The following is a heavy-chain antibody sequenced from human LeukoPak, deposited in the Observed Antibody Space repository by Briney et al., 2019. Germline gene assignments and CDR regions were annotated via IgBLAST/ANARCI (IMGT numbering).Heavy chain of an antibody. Sequence: PSETLSLTCTVSGGSISSSSYYWGWIRQPPGKGLEWIGTIYYSGSTHYNPSLKSRVTISVVTSRNQFSLKLNSVTAADTAVYYCARQSGRGIRGLIMPTIDSWGQGTLVTVSS. CDR3: ARQSGRGIRGLIMPTIDS. D-gene: IGHD3-10*01. CDR1: GGSISSSSYY. CDR2: IYYSGST. J-gene: IGHJ4*02. V-gene: IGHV4-39*01.